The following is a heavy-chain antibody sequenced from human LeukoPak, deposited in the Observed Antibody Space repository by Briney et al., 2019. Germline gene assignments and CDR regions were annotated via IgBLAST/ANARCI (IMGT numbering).Heavy chain of an antibody. CDR3: ATSRVDTSLND. CDR1: GGSISSYY. J-gene: IGHJ4*02. D-gene: IGHD5-18*01. Sequence: SETLSLTCTVSGGSISSYYWTWIRQPPGKGLEQLGYISHSGSTNYNPSLRSRVTISADTSKNQFSLKMTSVTAADTAVYYCATSRVDTSLNDWGQGTLVTVSS. V-gene: IGHV4-59*08. CDR2: ISHSGST.